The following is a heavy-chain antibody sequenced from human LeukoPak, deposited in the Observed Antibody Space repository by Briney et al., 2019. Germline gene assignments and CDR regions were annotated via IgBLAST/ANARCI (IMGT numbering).Heavy chain of an antibody. CDR1: GFTFSSYG. D-gene: IGHD2-15*01. V-gene: IGHV3-30*02. CDR3: ANPRVAAKDGRHYGMDV. Sequence: GVSLRLSCAASGFTFSSYGMHWVRQAPGKGLEWVAFIRYDGSNKYYADSVKGRFTISRDNSKNTLYLQMNSLRAEDTAVYYCANPRVAAKDGRHYGMDVWGQGTTVTVSS. J-gene: IGHJ6*02. CDR2: IRYDGSNK.